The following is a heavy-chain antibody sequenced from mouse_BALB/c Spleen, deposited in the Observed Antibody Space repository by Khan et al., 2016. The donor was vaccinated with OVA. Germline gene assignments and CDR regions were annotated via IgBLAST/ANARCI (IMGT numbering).Heavy chain of an antibody. CDR2: ISYSGST. Sequence: EVQLQESGPGLVKPSQSLSLTCTVTGYSITSDYARNWIRQFPGNKLEWMGYISYSGSTSYNPSLKSRISITRDTSKSQFFLQLNSVTTEDTATYYCARSPSYFDYWGQGTTLTVSS. J-gene: IGHJ2*01. V-gene: IGHV3-2*02. CDR1: GYSITSDYA. CDR3: ARSPSYFDY.